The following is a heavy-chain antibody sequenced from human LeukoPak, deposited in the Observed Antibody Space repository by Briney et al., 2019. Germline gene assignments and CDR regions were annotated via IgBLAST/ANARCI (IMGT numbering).Heavy chain of an antibody. D-gene: IGHD3-10*01. J-gene: IGHJ6*02. CDR2: IYYSGST. V-gene: IGHV4-59*06. Sequence: SETLSLTCTVSGGSISSYYWSWIRQHPGKGLEWIGYIYYSGSTYYNPSLKSRVTVSVDTSKNQFSLKLSSVTAADTAVYYCATFRVRGRSMWGMDVWGQGTTVTVSS. CDR3: ATFRVRGRSMWGMDV. CDR1: GGSISSYY.